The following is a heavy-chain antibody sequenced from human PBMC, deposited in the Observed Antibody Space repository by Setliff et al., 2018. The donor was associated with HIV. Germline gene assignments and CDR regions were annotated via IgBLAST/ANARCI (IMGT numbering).Heavy chain of an antibody. CDR3: ARGSILTGYAYDY. J-gene: IGHJ4*02. CDR2: INPNSGGT. Sequence: ASVKVSCKASGYTFTGYYMHWVRQAPGQGLEWMGWINPNSGGTNYAQKFQGWVTMTRDTSISTAYMVLSRLRSDDTAVYYCARGSILTGYAYDYWGRGTLVTVSS. D-gene: IGHD3-9*01. V-gene: IGHV1-2*04. CDR1: GYTFTGYY.